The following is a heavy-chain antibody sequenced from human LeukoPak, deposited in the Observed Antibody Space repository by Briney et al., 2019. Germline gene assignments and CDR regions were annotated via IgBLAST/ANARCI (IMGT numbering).Heavy chain of an antibody. Sequence: GASVKVSCKASGYTFTSYAMHWVRQAPGQRLEWMGWINAGNGNTKYSQKFQGRVTITRDTSASTAYMELSSLRSEDTAVYYCARGGPGYSSGWYGPGWYYYYGMDVWGQGTTVTVSS. CDR1: GYTFTSYA. CDR3: ARGGPGYSSGWYGPGWYYYYGMDV. D-gene: IGHD6-19*01. CDR2: INAGNGNT. V-gene: IGHV1-3*01. J-gene: IGHJ6*02.